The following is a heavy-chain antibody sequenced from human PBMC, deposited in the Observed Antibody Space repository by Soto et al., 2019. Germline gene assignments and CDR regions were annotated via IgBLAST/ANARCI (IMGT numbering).Heavy chain of an antibody. CDR2: INHSGGT. V-gene: IGHV4-34*01. J-gene: IGHJ4*02. D-gene: IGHD3-22*01. CDR1: GGPFRAYY. Sequence: WGALYLTCAVFGGPFRAYYWSWIRQPPGKGLEGIGEINHSGGTSYNPPLKSRVTISVDTSKSQFSLKLTSVTAADSAGYYCARGSLETVDSSSFYECWGQGTPVPVS. CDR3: ARGSLETVDSSSFYEC.